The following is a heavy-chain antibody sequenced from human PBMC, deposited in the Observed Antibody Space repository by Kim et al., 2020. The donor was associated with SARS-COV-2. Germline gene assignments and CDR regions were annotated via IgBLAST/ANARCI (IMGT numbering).Heavy chain of an antibody. CDR3: SIAAAGTGGIA. V-gene: IGHV3-23*03. Sequence: GGSLRLSCAASGFTFSSYAMSWVRQAPGKGLEWVSVIYSGGSSTYYADSVKGRFTISRDNSKNTLYLQMNSLRAEDTAVYYCSIAAAGTGGIAWGQGTVVTLSS. D-gene: IGHD6-13*01. CDR2: IYSGGSST. CDR1: GFTFSSYA. J-gene: IGHJ5*02.